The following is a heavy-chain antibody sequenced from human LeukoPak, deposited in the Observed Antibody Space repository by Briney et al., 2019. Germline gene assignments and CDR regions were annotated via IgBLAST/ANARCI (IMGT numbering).Heavy chain of an antibody. D-gene: IGHD1-20*01. CDR3: ARRGNWNAIDY. V-gene: IGHV4-39*01. CDR2: IYYSGSA. J-gene: IGHJ4*02. CDR1: GGSISSSSYY. Sequence: SETLSLTCTVSGGSISSSSYYWGWIRQPPGKGLEWIGSIYYSGSAYYNPSLKSRVTISVDTSKNQFSLKLSSVTAADTAVYYCARRGNWNAIDYWGQGTLVTVSS.